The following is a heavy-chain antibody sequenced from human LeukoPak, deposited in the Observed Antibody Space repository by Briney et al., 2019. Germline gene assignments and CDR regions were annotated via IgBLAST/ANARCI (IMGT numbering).Heavy chain of an antibody. CDR1: GGSISSSSYY. D-gene: IGHD3-10*01. CDR3: ARLVTMVRGVIEY. CDR2: IYYSGST. V-gene: IGHV4-39*01. Sequence: SETLSLTCTVSGGSISSSSYYWVWIRQPPGKGLEWIGSIYYSGSTYCNPSLKSRVTISVDTSKNQFSLKLSSVTAADTAVYYCARLVTMVRGVIEYWGQGTLVTVSS. J-gene: IGHJ4*02.